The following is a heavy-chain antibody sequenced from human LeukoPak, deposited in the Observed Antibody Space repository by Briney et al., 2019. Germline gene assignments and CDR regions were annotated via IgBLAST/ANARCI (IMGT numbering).Heavy chain of an antibody. D-gene: IGHD3-22*01. Sequence: GASVKVPCKASGGTFSSYAISWMRQAPGQGLEWMGGIIPIFGTANYAQKFQGRVTITTDESTSTAYMELSSLRSEDTAVYYCARYQPYYYDSSGYPMDIRGQGTMVTVSS. CDR2: IIPIFGTA. V-gene: IGHV1-69*05. J-gene: IGHJ3*02. CDR1: GGTFSSYA. CDR3: ARYQPYYYDSSGYPMDI.